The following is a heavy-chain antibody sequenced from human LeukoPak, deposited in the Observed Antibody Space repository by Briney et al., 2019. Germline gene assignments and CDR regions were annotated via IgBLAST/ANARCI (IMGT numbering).Heavy chain of an antibody. Sequence: GGSLRLSCAASEFTFSSYWMSWVRQAPGKGLEWVANIKEDGSDYYYVGSVKGRFTISRDNAKNSLYLQMNSLRADDTAVYYCARGNTGTGDYWGQGTLVTVSS. D-gene: IGHD1/OR15-1a*01. CDR2: IKEDGSDY. CDR1: EFTFSSYW. J-gene: IGHJ4*02. V-gene: IGHV3-7*03. CDR3: ARGNTGTGDY.